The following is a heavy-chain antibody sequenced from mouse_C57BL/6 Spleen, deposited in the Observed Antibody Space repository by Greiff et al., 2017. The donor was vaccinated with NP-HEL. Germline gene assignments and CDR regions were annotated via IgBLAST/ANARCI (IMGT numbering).Heavy chain of an antibody. CDR2: ISYDGSN. J-gene: IGHJ1*03. CDR1: GYSITSGYY. D-gene: IGHD2-5*01. Sequence: EVQLQESGPGLVKPSQSLSLTCSVTGYSITSGYYWNWIRQFPGNKLEWMGYISYDGSNNYNPSLNNRISITRDTSKNQFFLKLNSVTTEDTATYYCARAGYYSNYDWYFDVWGTGTTVTVSS. V-gene: IGHV3-6*01. CDR3: ARAGYYSNYDWYFDV.